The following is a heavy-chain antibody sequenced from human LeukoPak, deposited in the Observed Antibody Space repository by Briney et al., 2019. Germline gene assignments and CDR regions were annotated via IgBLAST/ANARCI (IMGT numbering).Heavy chain of an antibody. CDR2: IYYSGST. D-gene: IGHD4-17*01. Sequence: PSETLSLTCTVSGGSISSYYWSWIRQPPGKGLEWIGYIYYSGSTNYNPSLKSRVTISVDTSKNQFSLKLSSVTAADTAVYYCARHPHDYGGNSDFVDYWGQGTLVTVSS. J-gene: IGHJ4*02. V-gene: IGHV4-59*08. CDR1: GGSISSYY. CDR3: ARHPHDYGGNSDFVDY.